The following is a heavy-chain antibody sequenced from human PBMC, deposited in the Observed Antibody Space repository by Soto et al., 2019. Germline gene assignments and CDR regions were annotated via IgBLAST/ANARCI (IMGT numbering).Heavy chain of an antibody. Sequence: PGGSLRLSCAASGFPFSSYGMHWVRPAPGKGLEWVAVISYDGSNKYYADSVKGRFTISRDNSKNTLYLQMNSLRAEDTAVYYCAKDKAVVKGPGYYYYYGMDVWGQGTTVTVS. CDR2: ISYDGSNK. D-gene: IGHD2-15*01. V-gene: IGHV3-30*18. J-gene: IGHJ6*02. CDR3: AKDKAVVKGPGYYYYYGMDV. CDR1: GFPFSSYG.